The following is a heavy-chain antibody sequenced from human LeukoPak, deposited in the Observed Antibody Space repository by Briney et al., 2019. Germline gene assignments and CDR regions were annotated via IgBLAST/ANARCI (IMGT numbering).Heavy chain of an antibody. D-gene: IGHD3-10*01. CDR3: ARGPRVVRGVILAAPFDY. Sequence: PSETLSLTCTVSGGSISSSSYYWGWIRQPPGKGLEWIGSIYYSGSTYYNPSLKSRVTISVDTSKNQFPLKLSSVTAADTAVYYCARGPRVVRGVILAAPFDYWGQGTLVTVSS. V-gene: IGHV4-39*01. CDR2: IYYSGST. CDR1: GGSISSSSYY. J-gene: IGHJ4*02.